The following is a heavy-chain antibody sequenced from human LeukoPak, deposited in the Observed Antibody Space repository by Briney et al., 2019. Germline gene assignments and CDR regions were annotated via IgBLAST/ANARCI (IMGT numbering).Heavy chain of an antibody. CDR2: INTDGTTT. CDR3: VRGGLEPFDI. V-gene: IGHV3-74*01. J-gene: IGHJ3*02. D-gene: IGHD1-1*01. CDR1: GFSFSDYW. Sequence: GGSLRLSCAPSGFSFSDYWMHWVRQAPGKGLAWVSRINTDGTTTNHADSVTGRFTISRDNAKNMLYLQMNSLRAEDTAVYYCVRGGLEPFDIWGQGTMDTVSS.